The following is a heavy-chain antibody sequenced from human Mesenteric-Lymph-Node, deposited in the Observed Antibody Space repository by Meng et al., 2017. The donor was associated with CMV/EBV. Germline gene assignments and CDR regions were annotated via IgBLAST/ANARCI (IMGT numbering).Heavy chain of an antibody. Sequence: CKASGYTFTSYDINWVRKATGQGLEWMGWMNPNSGNTGYAQKFQGRVTMTRNTSISTAYMELSSLRSEDTAVYYCARSGYSYGRGDYWGQGTLVTVSS. V-gene: IGHV1-8*01. CDR1: GYTFTSYD. J-gene: IGHJ4*02. D-gene: IGHD5-18*01. CDR3: ARSGYSYGRGDY. CDR2: MNPNSGNT.